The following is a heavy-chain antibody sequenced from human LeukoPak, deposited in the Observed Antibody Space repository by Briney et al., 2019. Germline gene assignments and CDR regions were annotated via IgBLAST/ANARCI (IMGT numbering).Heavy chain of an antibody. CDR1: GGTFSSYA. D-gene: IGHD3-9*01. V-gene: IGHV1-69*13. J-gene: IGHJ5*02. CDR3: ARYILTGYYTDDGYNWFDP. Sequence: ASVKVSCKASGGTFSSYAISWVRQAPGQGLEWMRGIIPIFGTANYAQKFQGRVTITADESTSTAYMELSSLRSEDTAVYYCARYILTGYYTDDGYNWFDPWGQGTLVTVSS. CDR2: IIPIFGTA.